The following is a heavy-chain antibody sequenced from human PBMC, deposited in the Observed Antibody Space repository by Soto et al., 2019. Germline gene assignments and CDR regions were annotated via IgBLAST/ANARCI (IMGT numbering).Heavy chain of an antibody. CDR1: GDSITTYKW. J-gene: IGHJ6*02. CDR2: IYDSGNT. D-gene: IGHD7-27*01. V-gene: IGHV4-4*02. Sequence: QVQLQQSGPGLVKPLGTLSLTCGVSGDSITTYKWWTWVRQTPGTGLEWIGEIYDSGNTRYNPSLKSRVTISKDTSKNELSLKLNSVTVADTAVYYCATCQLGEYYYAMDIWGQGTTVTVSS. CDR3: ATCQLGEYYYAMDI.